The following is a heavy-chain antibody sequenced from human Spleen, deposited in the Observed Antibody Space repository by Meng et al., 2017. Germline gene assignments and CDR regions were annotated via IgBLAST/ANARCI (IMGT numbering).Heavy chain of an antibody. V-gene: IGHV3-23*01. CDR3: AKYSYGLGDYLDY. D-gene: IGHD3-10*01. CDR2: LSGGGFTT. J-gene: IGHJ4*02. CDR1: GFSFSSYA. Sequence: GESLKISCAASGFSFSSYAMSWVRHAPGKGLEWVSALSGGGFTTYYADSVKGRFAISRHNSKNTLYLQMNSLRAEGTALYYCAKYSYGLGDYLDYWGQGALVTVSS.